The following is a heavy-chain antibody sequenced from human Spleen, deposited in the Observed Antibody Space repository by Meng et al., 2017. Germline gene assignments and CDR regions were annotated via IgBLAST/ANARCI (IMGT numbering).Heavy chain of an antibody. CDR2: IYHTGSI. CDR1: GGSISYSNW. V-gene: IGHV4-4*02. CDR3: ARVGGSGSPTDY. Sequence: VQPQQWGAGLVKPSRPLSPPCTVSGGSISYSNWWSRVRQPPGKGLEWIGEIYHTGSINYNSSLKSRVTISLDKSKNQFSLKLSSVTAADTAVYYCARVGGSGSPTDYWGQGTLVTVSS. D-gene: IGHD1-26*01. J-gene: IGHJ4*02.